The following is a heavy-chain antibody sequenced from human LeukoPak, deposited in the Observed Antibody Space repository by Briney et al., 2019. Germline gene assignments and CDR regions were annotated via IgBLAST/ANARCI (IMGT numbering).Heavy chain of an antibody. J-gene: IGHJ4*02. CDR3: AKDPWGDFWSGYLDY. D-gene: IGHD3-3*01. Sequence: PGGSLRLSCAASGFTFSSYGMHWVRQAPGKGLEWVAFIRYDGSNKYYADSVKGRFTSSRDNSKNTLYLQMNSLRAEDTAVYYCAKDPWGDFWSGYLDYWGQGTLVTVSS. V-gene: IGHV3-30*02. CDR1: GFTFSSYG. CDR2: IRYDGSNK.